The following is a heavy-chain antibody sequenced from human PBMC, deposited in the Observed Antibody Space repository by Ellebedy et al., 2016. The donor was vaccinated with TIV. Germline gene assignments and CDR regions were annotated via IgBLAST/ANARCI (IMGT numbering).Heavy chain of an antibody. CDR3: SRGGGVMVRGIISIRPYDP. Sequence: ASVKVSCKASGYTFIRYDINWVRQAIGQGLEWMGWMNPNSGNTGYAQKFQGRVTMTRNTFISTAYMELSSLRSEDTAVYYCSRGGGVMVRGIISIRPYDPWGQGTLVSVSA. V-gene: IGHV1-8*01. D-gene: IGHD3-10*01. CDR1: GYTFIRYD. CDR2: MNPNSGNT. J-gene: IGHJ5*02.